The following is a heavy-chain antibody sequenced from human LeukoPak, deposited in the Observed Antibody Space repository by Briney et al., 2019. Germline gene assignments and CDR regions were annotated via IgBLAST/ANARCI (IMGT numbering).Heavy chain of an antibody. CDR1: GGSFSGYY. CDR3: ARGRQIYRH. Sequence: PSETLSLTCAVYGGSFSGYYWSWIRRPPGKGLEWIGEINHSGSTNYNPSLKSRVTISVDTSKNQFSLKLSSVTAADTAVYYCARGRQIYRHWGQGTLVTVSS. V-gene: IGHV4-34*01. D-gene: IGHD2-2*02. J-gene: IGHJ1*01. CDR2: INHSGST.